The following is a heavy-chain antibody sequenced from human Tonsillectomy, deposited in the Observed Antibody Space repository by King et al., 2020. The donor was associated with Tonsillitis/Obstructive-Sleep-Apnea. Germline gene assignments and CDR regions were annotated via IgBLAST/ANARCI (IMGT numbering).Heavy chain of an antibody. V-gene: IGHV3-15*07. CDR3: TTNGQYCSSTSCYHFDY. CDR1: GFTFSNAW. Sequence: QLVQSGGGWVKPGGSLRLSCAASGFTFSNAWMNWVRQAPGKGLEWVGRIKSKTDGGTTDYAAPVKGRFTISRDDSKNTLYLQMNSLKTEDTAVYYCTTNGQYCSSTSCYHFDYWGQGTLVTVSS. D-gene: IGHD2-2*01. J-gene: IGHJ4*02. CDR2: IKSKTDGGTT.